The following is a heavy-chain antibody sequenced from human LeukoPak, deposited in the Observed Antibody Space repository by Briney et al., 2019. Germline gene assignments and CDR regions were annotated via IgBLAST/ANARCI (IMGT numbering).Heavy chain of an antibody. CDR2: IIPIFGTA. J-gene: IGHJ4*02. D-gene: IGHD2-21*02. V-gene: IGHV1-69*05. CDR1: GGTFSSYA. CDR3: ARSPLAYCGGDCYSTFDY. Sequence: VKVSCKASGGTFSSYAISWVRQAPGQGLEWMGGIIPIFGTANYAQKFQGRVTITTDESTSTAYMELGNLRSEDTAVYYCARSPLAYCGGDCYSTFDYWGQGTLVTVSS.